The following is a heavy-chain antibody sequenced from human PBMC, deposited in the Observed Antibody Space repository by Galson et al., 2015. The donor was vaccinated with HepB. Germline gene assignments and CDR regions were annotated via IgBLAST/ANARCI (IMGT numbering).Heavy chain of an antibody. CDR2: IIPILGIA. Sequence: SVKVSCKASGGTFSSYAISWVRQAPGQGLEWMGGIIPILGIANYAQKFQGRVTITADKSTSTAYMELSSLRSEDTAVYYCARGGREVVVIYDAFDIWGQGTMVTVSS. CDR3: ARGGREVVVIYDAFDI. CDR1: GGTFSSYA. J-gene: IGHJ3*02. V-gene: IGHV1-69*10. D-gene: IGHD3-22*01.